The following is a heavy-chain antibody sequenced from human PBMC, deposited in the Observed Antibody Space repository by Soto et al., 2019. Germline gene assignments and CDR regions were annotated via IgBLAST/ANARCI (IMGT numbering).Heavy chain of an antibody. CDR1: GGSISSYY. V-gene: IGHV4-59*01. D-gene: IGHD2-21*02. J-gene: IGHJ4*02. CDR2: IYYSGST. Sequence: PSETLSLTCTVSGGSISSYYWSWIRQPPGKGLEWIGYIYYSGSTNYNPSLKSRVTISVDTSKNQFSLKLSSVTAADTAVYYCARGVSYGGNYYYFDSWGQGTLVTVSS. CDR3: ARGVSYGGNYYYFDS.